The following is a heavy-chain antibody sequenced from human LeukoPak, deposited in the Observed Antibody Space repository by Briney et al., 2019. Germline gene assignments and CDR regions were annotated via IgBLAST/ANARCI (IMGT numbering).Heavy chain of an antibody. CDR1: GSSISTYY. Sequence: SETLSLTCTVSGSSISTYYWSWIRQPAGKGLEWIGLIYTRGSTNYNPSLKSRVTMSVDTSKNQFSLKLSSVTAADTAVYYCASYSSSPGKFDYWGQGTLVTVSS. V-gene: IGHV4-4*07. CDR3: ASYSSSPGKFDY. CDR2: IYTRGST. J-gene: IGHJ4*02. D-gene: IGHD6-6*01.